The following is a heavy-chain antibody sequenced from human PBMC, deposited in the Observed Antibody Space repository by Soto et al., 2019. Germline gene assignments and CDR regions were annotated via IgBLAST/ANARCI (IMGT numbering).Heavy chain of an antibody. J-gene: IGHJ4*02. CDR3: ARDRGGYCSGGSCYSGFLDY. V-gene: IGHV3-33*01. D-gene: IGHD2-15*01. CDR2: IWYDGSNK. CDR1: GFTFSSYG. Sequence: QVQLVESGGGVVQPGRSLRLSCAASGFTFSSYGMRWVRQAPGKGLEWVAVIWYDGSNKYYADSVKGRFTISRDNSKNTLYLQMNSLRAEDTAVYYCARDRGGYCSGGSCYSGFLDYWGQGTLVTVSS.